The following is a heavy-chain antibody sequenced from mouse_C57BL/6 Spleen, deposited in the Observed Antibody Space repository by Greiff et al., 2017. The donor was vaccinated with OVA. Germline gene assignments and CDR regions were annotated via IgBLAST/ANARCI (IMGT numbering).Heavy chain of an antibody. Sequence: QVQLKQPGAELVKPGASVKLSCKASGYTFTSYWMHWVKQRPGRGLEWIGRIDPNSGGTKYNEKFKSKATLTVDKPSSTAYMQLSSLTSEDSAVYYCARSEAYYYGRFAYWGQGTLVTVSA. J-gene: IGHJ3*01. V-gene: IGHV1-72*01. CDR1: GYTFTSYW. D-gene: IGHD1-1*01. CDR2: IDPNSGGT. CDR3: ARSEAYYYGRFAY.